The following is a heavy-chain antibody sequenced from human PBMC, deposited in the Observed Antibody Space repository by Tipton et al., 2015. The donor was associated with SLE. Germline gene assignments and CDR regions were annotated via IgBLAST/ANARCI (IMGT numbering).Heavy chain of an antibody. Sequence: TLSLTCSVSGYSISSGYFWGWIRQPPGKGLEWIATIHHTGSTYYKPSLKSRVTISLDTSRNQFSLKLTSVTAADTAVYYCARGAIAVAGSGWFDPWGQGTLVTVSS. D-gene: IGHD6-19*01. CDR3: ARGAIAVAGSGWFDP. J-gene: IGHJ5*02. CDR1: GYSISSGYF. CDR2: IHHTGST. V-gene: IGHV4-38-2*02.